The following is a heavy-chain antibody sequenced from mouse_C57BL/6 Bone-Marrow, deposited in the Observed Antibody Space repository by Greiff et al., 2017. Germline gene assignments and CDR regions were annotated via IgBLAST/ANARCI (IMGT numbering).Heavy chain of an antibody. CDR1: GYTFTGYW. Sequence: QVQLKQPGAELVRPGSSVKLSCKASGYTFTGYWMHWVKQRPIQGLEWIGNIDPSDSDTHYNQKFKDKATLTADKSSSTAYMQLSSLTSEDSAVYYCARKLDYWGRGTTLTVSS. J-gene: IGHJ2*01. D-gene: IGHD2-12*01. CDR3: ARKLDY. CDR2: IDPSDSDT. V-gene: IGHV1-52*01.